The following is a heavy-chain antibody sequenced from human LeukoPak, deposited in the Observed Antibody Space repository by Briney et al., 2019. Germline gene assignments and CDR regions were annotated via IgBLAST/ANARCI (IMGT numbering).Heavy chain of an antibody. D-gene: IGHD3/OR15-3a*01. V-gene: IGHV4-59*01. Sequence: PSETLSLTCTVSGGSISSYYWIWIRQPPGKGLEWIGYIYYSGSTNYNPSLKSRVTISVDTSKNQFSLKLSSVTAADTALYYCARGKGLEYFQHWGQGTLVTVSS. CDR2: IYYSGST. CDR3: ARGKGLEYFQH. CDR1: GGSISSYY. J-gene: IGHJ1*01.